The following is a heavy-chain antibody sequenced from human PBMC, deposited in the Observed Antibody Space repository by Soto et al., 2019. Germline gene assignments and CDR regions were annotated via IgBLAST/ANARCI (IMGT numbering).Heavy chain of an antibody. D-gene: IGHD3-9*01. J-gene: IGHJ6*02. Sequence: ASVKVSCKASGYTFTSYGISWVRQAPGQGLEWMGWISAYNGNTNYAQKLQGRVTMTTDTSTSTAYMELRSLRSDDTAVYYCASSILTGPTYYYYGMDVWGQGTTVTVSS. CDR3: ASSILTGPTYYYYGMDV. V-gene: IGHV1-18*04. CDR2: ISAYNGNT. CDR1: GYTFTSYG.